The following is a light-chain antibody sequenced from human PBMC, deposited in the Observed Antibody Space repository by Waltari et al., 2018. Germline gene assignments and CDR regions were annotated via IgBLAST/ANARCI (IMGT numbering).Light chain of an antibody. CDR2: SNT. V-gene: IGLV1-44*01. Sequence: QSVLTQPPSASGTPGPRVTISCSGSSSNIGSNTVNWYQQLPGTAPKLLIYSNTQRPSGVPDRFSGSKSGTSASLAISGLQSEDEADYYCAAWDDSLNGVVFGGGTKLTVL. CDR1: SSNIGSNT. CDR3: AAWDDSLNGVV. J-gene: IGLJ2*01.